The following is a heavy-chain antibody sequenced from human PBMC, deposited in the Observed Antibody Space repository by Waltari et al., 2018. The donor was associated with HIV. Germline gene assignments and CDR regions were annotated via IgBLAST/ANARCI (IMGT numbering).Heavy chain of an antibody. V-gene: IGHV1-18*01. CDR2: TSAYQGNT. CDR1: GYTFTRYG. CDR3: ARERGEGNDILTGDPNYYYYYGMDV. J-gene: IGHJ6*02. Sequence: QVQLVQSGAEVKKPGASVKVSCKASGYTFTRYGISWVRQAPGQGLEWIGWTSAYQGNTNYAQEFQGRVTMTTDTPTNRVYMELRSLRYEDTAVYYCARERGEGNDILTGDPNYYYYYGMDVWGQGTTVTVSS. D-gene: IGHD3-9*01.